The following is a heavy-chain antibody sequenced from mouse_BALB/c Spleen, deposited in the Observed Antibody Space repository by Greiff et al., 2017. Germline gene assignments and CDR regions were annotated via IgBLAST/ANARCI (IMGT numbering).Heavy chain of an antibody. J-gene: IGHJ3*01. CDR3: ARGRGLLAWFAY. D-gene: IGHD2-1*01. V-gene: IGHV5-4*02. Sequence: EVQGVESGGGLVKPGGSLKLSCAASGFTFSDYYMYWVRQTPEKRLEWVATISDGGSYTYYPDSVKGRFTISRDNAKNNLYLQMSSLKSEDTAMYYCARGRGLLAWFAYWGQGTLVTVSA. CDR1: GFTFSDYY. CDR2: ISDGGSYT.